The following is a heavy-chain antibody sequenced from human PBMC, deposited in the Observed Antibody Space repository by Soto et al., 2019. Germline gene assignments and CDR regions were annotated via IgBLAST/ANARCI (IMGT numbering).Heavy chain of an antibody. CDR3: ARDYDFWSGYPPSYYYGMDV. D-gene: IGHD3-3*01. CDR1: GYTFTSYG. Sequence: ASVKVSCKASGYTFTSYGISWVRQAPGQGXEWMGWISAYNGNTNYAQKLQGRVTMTTDTSTSTAYMELRSLRSDDTAVYYCARDYDFWSGYPPSYYYGMDVWGQGTTVTVSS. J-gene: IGHJ6*02. V-gene: IGHV1-18*01. CDR2: ISAYNGNT.